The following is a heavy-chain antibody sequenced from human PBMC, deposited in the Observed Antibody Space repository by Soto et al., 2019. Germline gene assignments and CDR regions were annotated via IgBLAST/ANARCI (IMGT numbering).Heavy chain of an antibody. CDR1: GGSISSYY. CDR2: IYYSGST. CDR3: VSLESYY. J-gene: IGHJ4*02. V-gene: IGHV4-59*08. Sequence: LSLTCTVSGGSISSYYWSWIRQPPGKGLEWIGYIYYSGSTNYNPSLKSRVTISVDTSKNQFSLKLSSVTAADTAVYYCVSLESYYWGQGTLVTVSS.